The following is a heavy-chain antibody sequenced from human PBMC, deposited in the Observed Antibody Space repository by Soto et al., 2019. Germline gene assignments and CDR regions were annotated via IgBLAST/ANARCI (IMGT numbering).Heavy chain of an antibody. D-gene: IGHD3-22*01. J-gene: IGHJ4*02. CDR2: ISYDGSNK. Sequence: GGSLRLSCAASGFTFSSYAMHWVRQAPGKGLEWVAVISYDGSNKYYADSVKGRFIISRDNSKNTLYLQMNSLRAEDTAVYYCARAISYYDSSGYYPLAHWGQGTLVTVSS. CDR1: GFTFSSYA. CDR3: ARAISYYDSSGYYPLAH. V-gene: IGHV3-30-3*01.